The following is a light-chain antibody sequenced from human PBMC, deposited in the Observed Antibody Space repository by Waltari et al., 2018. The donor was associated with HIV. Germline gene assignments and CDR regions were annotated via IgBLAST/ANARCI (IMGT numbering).Light chain of an antibody. CDR1: SLRSYY. J-gene: IGLJ3*02. CDR2: GKR. V-gene: IGLV3-19*01. Sequence: SSELTQDPTVSVSLGQTATITCQGDSLRSYYASWYQQKPGQAPVLVFYGKRNRPSGIPKRFSGASSGNTASLIITETQAGDEADYYCHSRDGSAKRAVFGGGTKLTVL. CDR3: HSRDGSAKRAV.